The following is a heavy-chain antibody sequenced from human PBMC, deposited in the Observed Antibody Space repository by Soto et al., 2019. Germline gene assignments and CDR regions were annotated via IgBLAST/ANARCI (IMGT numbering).Heavy chain of an antibody. D-gene: IGHD6-19*01. Sequence: QDQLVQSGVEVKKPGASVKVSCKASGYSFTNYGITWVRQAPGQGFEWMGWISAYNGNTNYAQKFQGRGTLTTDASTSTAYLELGSLRADDTAVYYCARDRGVAPPVAGNTHYYYDMDVWGKGTTVTVSS. J-gene: IGHJ6*03. CDR2: ISAYNGNT. CDR1: GYSFTNYG. V-gene: IGHV1-18*01. CDR3: ARDRGVAPPVAGNTHYYYDMDV.